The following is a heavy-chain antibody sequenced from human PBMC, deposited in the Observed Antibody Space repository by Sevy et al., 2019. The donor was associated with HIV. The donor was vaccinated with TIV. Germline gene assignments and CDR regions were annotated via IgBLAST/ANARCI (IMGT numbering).Heavy chain of an antibody. J-gene: IGHJ4*02. CDR2: ITWNGGTV. Sequence: GGSLRLSCAASGFTFDDYAMHWVRQAPGKGLEWVSGITWNGGTVDYADSVKGRFTISRDNAKNSLYLHMNSLSTEDTALYYCAKDIRISPSGHFDYWGQGTLVTVSS. V-gene: IGHV3-9*01. D-gene: IGHD2-15*01. CDR1: GFTFDDYA. CDR3: AKDIRISPSGHFDY.